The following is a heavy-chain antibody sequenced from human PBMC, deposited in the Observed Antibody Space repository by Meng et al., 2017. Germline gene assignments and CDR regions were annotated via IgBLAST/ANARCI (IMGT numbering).Heavy chain of an antibody. CDR1: GGSFSGYY. CDR3: ARRRGGSSDWFDP. D-gene: IGHD6-6*01. V-gene: IGHV4-34*01. CDR2: INHSGST. Sequence: QVQLQQGGGGLLKPSETLSLTCAVYGGSFSGYYWSWIRQPPGKGLEWIGEINHSGSTNYNPSLKSRVTISVDTSKNQFSLKLSSVTAADTAVYYCARRRGGSSDWFDPWGQGTLVTVSS. J-gene: IGHJ5*02.